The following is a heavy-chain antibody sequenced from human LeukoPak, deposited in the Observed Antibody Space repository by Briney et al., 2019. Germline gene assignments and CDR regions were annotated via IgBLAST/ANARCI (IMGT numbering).Heavy chain of an antibody. V-gene: IGHV3-30*04. D-gene: IGHD6-6*01. J-gene: IGHJ6*03. CDR2: ISYDGSNE. Sequence: GGSLRLSCAASGFTFSNYPMHWVRQAPGKGLEWVAVISYDGSNEYYADSVRGRFTISRDNSKNTLYLQMNSLRAEDTAVYYCARTPGSSSSVFYYHYMDVWGKGTMVTVSS. CDR3: ARTPGSSSSVFYYHYMDV. CDR1: GFTFSNYP.